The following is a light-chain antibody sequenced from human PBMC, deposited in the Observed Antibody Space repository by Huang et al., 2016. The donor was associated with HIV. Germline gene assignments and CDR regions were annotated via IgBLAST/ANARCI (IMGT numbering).Light chain of an antibody. CDR3: QQYNSYPWT. J-gene: IGKJ1*01. V-gene: IGKV1-5*03. CDR2: EAS. Sequence: DIQMTQSPSTLSASVGDRVTVTCRASQSINSWLAWYHQKPGKVPKLLIYEASNLESGVPSRFSGSGSGTEFTLTISSLQPDDFATYYCQQYNSYPWTFGQGTKVEIK. CDR1: QSINSW.